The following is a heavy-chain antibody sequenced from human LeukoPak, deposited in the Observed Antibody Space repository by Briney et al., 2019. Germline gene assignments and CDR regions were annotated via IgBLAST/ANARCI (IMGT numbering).Heavy chain of an antibody. D-gene: IGHD2-8*01. CDR2: INHSGST. V-gene: IGHV4-34*01. CDR3: ARRCIAFDY. J-gene: IGHJ4*02. CDR1: GGSFSGCY. Sequence: SETLSLTCAVYGGSFSGCYWSWIRQPPGKGLEWIGEINHSGSTNYNPSLKSRVTISVDTSKNQFSLKLSSVTAADTAVYYCARRCIAFDYWGQGTLVTVSS.